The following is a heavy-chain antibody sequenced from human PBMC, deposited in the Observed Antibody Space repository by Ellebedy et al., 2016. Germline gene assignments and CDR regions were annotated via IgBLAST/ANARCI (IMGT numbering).Heavy chain of an antibody. CDR3: REGHYSDV. CDR2: ISGGGDAT. CDR1: GFSFKDFF. V-gene: IGHV3-23*01. J-gene: IGHJ1*01. D-gene: IGHD2-15*01. Sequence: GESLKISCAAPGFSFKDFFMSWVRQAPGKRLEWVSTISGGGDATYFADSVKGRFTISRDNSRNILYLHMNSLRVDDTAKYYCREGHYSDVWGQGTLVTVSS.